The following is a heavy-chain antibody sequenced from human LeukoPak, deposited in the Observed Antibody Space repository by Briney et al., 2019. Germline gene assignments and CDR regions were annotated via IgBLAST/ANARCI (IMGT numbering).Heavy chain of an antibody. CDR1: GFTFSSYS. V-gene: IGHV3-21*01. CDR3: ARGHYDSSGYTADY. D-gene: IGHD3-22*01. CDR2: ISSSSSYI. Sequence: GGSPRLSCAASGFTFSSYSMNWVRQAPGKGLGWVSSISSSSSYIYYADSVKGRFTISRDNAKNSLYLQMNSLRAEDTAVYYCARGHYDSSGYTADYWGQGTLVTVSS. J-gene: IGHJ4*02.